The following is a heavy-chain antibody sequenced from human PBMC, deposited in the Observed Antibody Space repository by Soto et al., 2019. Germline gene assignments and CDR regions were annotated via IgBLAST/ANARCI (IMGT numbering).Heavy chain of an antibody. Sequence: QVQLVQSGAEVKKPGASVKISCKASGYTFTSYYMHWVRQAPGQGLEWMGIINPSGGSTNYAQKLQGRIAMTRDTSTSTVYTELNSLRSDDTAVYYCARPPYPGCINAVCYPLDYWGQGTLVTVSS. CDR2: INPSGGST. J-gene: IGHJ4*02. CDR3: ARPPYPGCINAVCYPLDY. V-gene: IGHV1-46*01. CDR1: GYTFTSYY. D-gene: IGHD2-8*01.